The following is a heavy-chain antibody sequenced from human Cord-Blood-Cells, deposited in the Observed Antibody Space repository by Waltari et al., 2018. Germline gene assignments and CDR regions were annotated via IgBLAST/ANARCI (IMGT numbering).Heavy chain of an antibody. CDR1: GFTFSNAW. D-gene: IGHD2-2*01. J-gene: IGHJ3*02. CDR2: IKSKTEGGTT. Sequence: EVQLVESGGGLVKPGGSLRLSCAASGFTFSNAWMSWVRQAPGKGLEWVGRIKSKTEGGTTDYAAPVKGRFTISRDDSKNTLYLQMNSLKTEDTAVYYCTTEGGGYCSSTSCYDAFDIWGQGTMVTVSS. V-gene: IGHV3-15*01. CDR3: TTEGGGYCSSTSCYDAFDI.